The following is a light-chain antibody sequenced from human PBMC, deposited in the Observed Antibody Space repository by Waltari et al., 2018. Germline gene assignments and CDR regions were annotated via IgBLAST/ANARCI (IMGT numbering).Light chain of an antibody. V-gene: IGLV3-1*01. CDR2: QSI. CDR3: QAWDTRTVV. J-gene: IGLJ2*01. CDR1: KLGNKY. Sequence: SYELTQPPSVSVSPGQTASIVCSGDKLGNKYVSWYQQKSGQSPVLVIYQSIRRPSGIPERFSGSSSVNTATLTITGTQAMDEAYYYCQAWDTRTVVFGGGTELTVL.